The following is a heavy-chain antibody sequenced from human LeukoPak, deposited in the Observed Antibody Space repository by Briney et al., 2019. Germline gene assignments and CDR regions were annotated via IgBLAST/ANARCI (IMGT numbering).Heavy chain of an antibody. J-gene: IGHJ4*02. D-gene: IGHD6-19*01. CDR2: ISAYNGDT. V-gene: IGHV1-18*04. CDR3: ARDPSKSSGWYVYFDY. Sequence: GASVKVSCKASGYTFTIYGISWVRQAPGQGLEWMGWISAYNGDTKYAQKLQGRVTMTTDTSTSTAYMELRSLRSDDTAVYYCARDPSKSSGWYVYFDYWGQGTLVTVSS. CDR1: GYTFTIYG.